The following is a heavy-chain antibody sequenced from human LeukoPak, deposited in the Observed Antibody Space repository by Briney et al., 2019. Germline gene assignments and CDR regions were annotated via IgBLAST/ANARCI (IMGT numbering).Heavy chain of an antibody. CDR3: ARTTSIAVAAHFDY. V-gene: IGHV1-18*01. D-gene: IGHD6-19*01. Sequence: ASVKVSCKASGYTFTSYGISWVRQAPGQGLEWMGWISAYNGNTNYAQKLQGRDTMTTDTSTSTAYMELRSLRSDDTAVYYCARTTSIAVAAHFDYWGQGTLVTVSS. CDR2: ISAYNGNT. J-gene: IGHJ4*02. CDR1: GYTFTSYG.